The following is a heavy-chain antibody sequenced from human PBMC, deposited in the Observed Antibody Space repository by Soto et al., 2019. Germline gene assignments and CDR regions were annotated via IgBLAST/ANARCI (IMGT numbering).Heavy chain of an antibody. J-gene: IGHJ6*02. CDR2: IHYSGSA. D-gene: IGHD1-26*01. CDR3: ARHPRSRLAQSYYYGMDV. Sequence: SETQSLTCTVSGGSFSSRHYYWGWIRHTPGKGLEWIGSIHYSGSAYYNPSLKSRVTISVDTSKNQFSLKLSSVTAADAAMYSCARHPRSRLAQSYYYGMDVWGQGTTVTVSS. CDR1: GGSFSSRHYY. V-gene: IGHV4-39*01.